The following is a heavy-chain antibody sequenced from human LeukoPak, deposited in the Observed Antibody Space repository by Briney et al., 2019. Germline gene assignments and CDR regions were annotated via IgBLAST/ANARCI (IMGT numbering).Heavy chain of an antibody. V-gene: IGHV3-30-3*01. Sequence: GGSLRLSCTASAFIFSSYVMYWVRQAPGKGLEWVAVKSLDGSNRYYADSVKGRFTVSRDISKNTLFLQMNSLTPEDTAVSYCARDSSYRSGSHYSRVVSLTQIWGQGTLVSVSS. CDR2: KSLDGSNR. J-gene: IGHJ4*02. CDR1: AFIFSSYV. CDR3: ARDSSYRSGSHYSRVVSLTQI. D-gene: IGHD3-10*01.